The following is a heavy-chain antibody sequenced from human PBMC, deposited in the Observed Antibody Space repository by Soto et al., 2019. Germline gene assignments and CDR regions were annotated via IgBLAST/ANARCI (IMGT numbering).Heavy chain of an antibody. V-gene: IGHV3-33*01. Sequence: GGSLRLSCAASGFTFSSYGMHWVRQAPGKGLEWVAVIWYDGSNKYYADSVKGRFTISRDDSKSIAYLQMNSLKTEDTAVYYCTRVRDCSSTSCYSVTNYYYGMDVWGQGTTVTVSS. CDR1: GFTFSSYG. D-gene: IGHD2-2*01. CDR3: TRVRDCSSTSCYSVTNYYYGMDV. CDR2: IWYDGSNK. J-gene: IGHJ6*02.